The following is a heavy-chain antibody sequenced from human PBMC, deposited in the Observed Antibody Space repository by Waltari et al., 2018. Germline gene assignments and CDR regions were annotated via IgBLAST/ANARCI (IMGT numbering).Heavy chain of an antibody. CDR2: INPNTGDT. Sequence: QVQLVQSGAEVKKPGASVRVSCKASGHTFTGHYIHWVRQAPGQGLEWMGRINPNTGDTKFAQNFRVRVTMTRDTSISTAYMELSGLRSDDTAMYFCARREHFGDSLDYWGQGTLVAVSS. CDR3: ARREHFGDSLDY. V-gene: IGHV1-2*06. J-gene: IGHJ4*02. D-gene: IGHD3-16*01. CDR1: GHTFTGHY.